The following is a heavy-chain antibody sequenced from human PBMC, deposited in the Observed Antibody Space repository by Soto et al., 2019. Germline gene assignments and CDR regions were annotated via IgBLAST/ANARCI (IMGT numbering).Heavy chain of an antibody. D-gene: IGHD3-10*01. J-gene: IGHJ4*02. CDR3: ARRRSGPTFFDY. CDR1: GGSISSYY. Sequence: QVQLQESGPGLVKPSGTLSLTCTVSGGSISSYYWSWIRQPPGKGLEWIGFIYYSGSTNYNPSLKSGVIISVDTSKNQFSLNLSSVTAADTAVYYCARRRSGPTFFDYWGQGTLVTVSS. V-gene: IGHV4-59*08. CDR2: IYYSGST.